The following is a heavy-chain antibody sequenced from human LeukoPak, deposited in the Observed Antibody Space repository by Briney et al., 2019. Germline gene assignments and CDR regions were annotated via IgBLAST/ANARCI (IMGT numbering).Heavy chain of an antibody. V-gene: IGHV3-23*01. CDR3: AKGRITMIVVVITYFDY. CDR2: ISGSGGNT. CDR1: GFTFSSYA. Sequence: PGGSLRLSCAASGFTFSSYAMNWVRQAPGKGLEWVSTISGSGGNTYYADSVKGRFTISRDNSKNTLYLQMNSPRAEDTAVYYCAKGRITMIVVVITYFDYWGQGTLVTVSS. J-gene: IGHJ4*02. D-gene: IGHD3-22*01.